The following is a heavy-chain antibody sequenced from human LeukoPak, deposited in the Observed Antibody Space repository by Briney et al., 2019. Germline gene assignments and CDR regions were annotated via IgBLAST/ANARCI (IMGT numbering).Heavy chain of an antibody. CDR2: IYYTGST. Sequence: SETLSLTCTVSGGSISTYYWSWIRQPPGKGLEWIASIYYTGSTNYNPSLTGRVTISVDTSKNQFSLKLSSVTAADTAVYYCARHSPEYNYAMDVWGQGTKVTVSS. J-gene: IGHJ6*02. CDR1: GGSISTYY. V-gene: IGHV4-59*08. CDR3: ARHSPEYNYAMDV.